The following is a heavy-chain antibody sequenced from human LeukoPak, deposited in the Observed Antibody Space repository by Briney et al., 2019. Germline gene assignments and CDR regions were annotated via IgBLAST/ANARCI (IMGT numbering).Heavy chain of an antibody. CDR1: GGSISSSSYY. CDR2: IYYSGST. D-gene: IGHD4-17*01. CDR3: ARVDSGDLGYFDY. Sequence: PSETLSLTCTVSGGSISSSSYYWGWIRQPPGKGLEWIGSIYYSGSTYYNPSLKSRVTISLDTSKKQFSLKLRSVTAADTAVYYCARVDSGDLGYFDYWGQGTLVTVSS. J-gene: IGHJ4*02. V-gene: IGHV4-39*07.